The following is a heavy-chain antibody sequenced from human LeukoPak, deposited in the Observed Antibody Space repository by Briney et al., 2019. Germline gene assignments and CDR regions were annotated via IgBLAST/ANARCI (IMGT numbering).Heavy chain of an antibody. V-gene: IGHV3-23*01. CDR1: GFTFSSYA. Sequence: PGGSLRLSCAASGFTFSSYAMSWVRQAPGKGLEWVSAISGSGGSTYYADSVKGRFTISRDNAKNSLYLQMSSLRDEDTAVYYCARANGMDVWGQGTTVTVSS. CDR3: ARANGMDV. CDR2: ISGSGGST. J-gene: IGHJ6*02.